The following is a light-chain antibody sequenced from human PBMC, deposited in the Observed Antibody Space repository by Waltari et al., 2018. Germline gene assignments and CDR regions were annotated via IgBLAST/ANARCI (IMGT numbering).Light chain of an antibody. Sequence: QSVLTQPPSVSGAPGQRVTISCTGSSSNIGAGYDVHWYQQLPGTAPKLLIHGNSNRPSGVPDRFSGSNAGTSASLAITGLQAEDEADYYCQSYDSSLSGLVFGGGTKLTVL. J-gene: IGLJ2*01. CDR2: GNS. V-gene: IGLV1-40*01. CDR1: SSNIGAGYD. CDR3: QSYDSSLSGLV.